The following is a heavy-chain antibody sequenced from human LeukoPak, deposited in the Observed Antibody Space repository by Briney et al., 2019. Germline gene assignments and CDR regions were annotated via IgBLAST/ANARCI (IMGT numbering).Heavy chain of an antibody. CDR1: GFTFSSYA. J-gene: IGHJ4*02. CDR2: IYYSGST. D-gene: IGHD7-27*01. Sequence: LRLSCAASGFTFSSYAMSWIRQHPGKGLEWIGYIYYSGSTYYNPSLKSRVTISVDTSKNQFSLKLSSVTAADTAVYYCARYGDSFGFQYYFDYWGQGTLVTVSS. V-gene: IGHV4-31*02. CDR3: ARYGDSFGFQYYFDY.